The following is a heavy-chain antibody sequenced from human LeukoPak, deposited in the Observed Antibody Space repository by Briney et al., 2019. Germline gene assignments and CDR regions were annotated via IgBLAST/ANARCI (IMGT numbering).Heavy chain of an antibody. Sequence: GGSLRLSCAASGFNFNDYWMHWVRQGPGKGLVWVSRINSDGRSIDYADSVKGRFTISRDNARNSLYLQMNSLGAEDTAVYYCARDTTGDAGGVFDSWGQGTLVTVSS. CDR1: GFNFNDYW. CDR3: ARDTTGDAGGVFDS. J-gene: IGHJ4*02. V-gene: IGHV3-74*01. D-gene: IGHD1-1*01. CDR2: INSDGRSI.